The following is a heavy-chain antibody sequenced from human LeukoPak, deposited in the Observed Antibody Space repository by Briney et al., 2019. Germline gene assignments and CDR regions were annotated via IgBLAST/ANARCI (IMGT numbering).Heavy chain of an antibody. CDR2: IIPIFGTA. CDR1: GGTFSSYA. Sequence: GASVKVSCKASGGTFSSYAISWVRQAPGQGLEWMGRIIPIFGTANYAQKFQGRVTITTDESTSTAYMELSSLRSEDTAAYYCARSGGSGMLLSLKYWGQGTLVTVSS. CDR3: ARSGGSGMLLSLKY. J-gene: IGHJ4*02. D-gene: IGHD3-10*01. V-gene: IGHV1-69*05.